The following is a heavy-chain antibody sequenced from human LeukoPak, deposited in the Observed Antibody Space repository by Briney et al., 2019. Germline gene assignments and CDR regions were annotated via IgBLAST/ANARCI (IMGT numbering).Heavy chain of an antibody. CDR2: INPSGGST. CDR1: GYTFTSYY. D-gene: IGHD3-10*01. Sequence: GASVKVSCKASGYTFTSYYMHWVRQAPGQGLEWMGIINPSGGSTSYAQKFQGRVTMTRDMSTSTVYMELSSLRSDDTAVYYCARDIPGYMDVWGKGTTVTVSS. J-gene: IGHJ6*03. CDR3: ARDIPGYMDV. V-gene: IGHV1-46*01.